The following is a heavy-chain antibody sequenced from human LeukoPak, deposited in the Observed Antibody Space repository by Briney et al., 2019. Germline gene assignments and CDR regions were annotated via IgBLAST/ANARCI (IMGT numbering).Heavy chain of an antibody. D-gene: IGHD3-3*02. J-gene: IGHJ6*02. CDR2: IWYDGSNK. V-gene: IGHV3-30*19. CDR1: GFTFSSYG. CDR3: ARDLSLILGYYYGMDV. Sequence: PGRSLRLSCAASGFTFSSYGMHWVRQAPGKGLEWVAVIWYDGSNKYYADSVKGRFTISRDNSKNTLYLQMNSLRAEDTAVYYCARDLSLILGYYYGMDVWGQGTTVTVSS.